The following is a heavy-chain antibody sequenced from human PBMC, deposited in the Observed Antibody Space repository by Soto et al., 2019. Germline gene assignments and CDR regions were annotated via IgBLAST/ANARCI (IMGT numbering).Heavy chain of an antibody. D-gene: IGHD2-15*01. CDR3: ATTNTSGSYPRNYYYGMDV. V-gene: IGHV3-23*01. Sequence: GGSLRLSCAASGFTFSGYGVTWVRQAPGKGLEWVSGISVSGDTTYYVDSVKGRFSISRDNSKNTVFLQMNSLRAEDTAIYYCATTNTSGSYPRNYYYGMDVWGQGTTVTVSS. CDR2: ISVSGDTT. CDR1: GFTFSGYG. J-gene: IGHJ6*02.